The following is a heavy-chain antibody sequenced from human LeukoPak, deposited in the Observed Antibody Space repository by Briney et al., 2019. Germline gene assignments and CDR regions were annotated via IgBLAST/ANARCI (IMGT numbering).Heavy chain of an antibody. V-gene: IGHV3-7*01. CDR1: GFTFSSHW. J-gene: IGHJ4*02. CDR3: ARGGWNIAV. CDR2: IKEDGSEN. D-gene: IGHD6-19*01. Sequence: PGGSLRLSCAASGFTFSSHWMNWVRQAPGKGLEWVGNIKEDGSENYYAGSVKGRFTISRDNAKNSLDLQMNTLTADDTAVYYCARGGWNIAVWGQGTLVTVSS.